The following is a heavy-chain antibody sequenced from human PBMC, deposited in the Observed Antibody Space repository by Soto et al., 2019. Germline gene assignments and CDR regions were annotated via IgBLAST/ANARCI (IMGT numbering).Heavy chain of an antibody. J-gene: IGHJ4*02. CDR1: GGSISNFY. Sequence: PSETLSLTCTVSGGSISNFYWSWFRQPPGERLEWIAYIHSSGATNYHPSLRARVTISLDTSKNQVSLKLNSVTAAGTALYFCARHYGSGTYPLDYWGQGTLVTVS. CDR2: IHSSGAT. CDR3: ARHYGSGTYPLDY. V-gene: IGHV4-59*08. D-gene: IGHD3-10*01.